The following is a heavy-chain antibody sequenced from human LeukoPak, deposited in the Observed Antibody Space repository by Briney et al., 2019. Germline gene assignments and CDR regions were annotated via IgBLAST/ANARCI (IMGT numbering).Heavy chain of an antibody. D-gene: IGHD6-13*01. CDR3: ARAPAPTIKTVQKRIAAAGTFDY. V-gene: IGHV1-18*01. CDR2: ISADNGNT. J-gene: IGHJ4*02. Sequence: GASVKVSCKPSGYTFTSYGISWVRQAPGQGLEWMGWISADNGNTNYAQKLQGRVTMTTDTSTSTAYMELRSLRSDDTAVYYCARAPAPTIKTVQKRIAAAGTFDYWGQGTLVTVSS. CDR1: GYTFTSYG.